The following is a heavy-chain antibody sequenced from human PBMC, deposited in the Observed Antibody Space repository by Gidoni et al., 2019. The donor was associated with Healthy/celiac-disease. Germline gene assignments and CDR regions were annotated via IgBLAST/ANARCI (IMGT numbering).Heavy chain of an antibody. CDR3: ARHYDFRSGYYLDY. CDR2: IKQDGSEK. Sequence: EVQLVESGGGVVQPVGSLSLFCAASGFTCSSYGMRWVRQAPGKGLEWVANIKQDGSEKSYVDSVQGRFTTSRDNANNSLYLQMNSLRAEDTAVYYCARHYDFRSGYYLDYWGQGTLVTVSS. J-gene: IGHJ4*02. CDR1: GFTCSSYG. D-gene: IGHD3-3*01. V-gene: IGHV3-7*01.